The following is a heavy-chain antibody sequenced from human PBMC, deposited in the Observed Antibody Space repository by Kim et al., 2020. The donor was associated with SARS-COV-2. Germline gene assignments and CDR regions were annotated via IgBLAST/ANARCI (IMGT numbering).Heavy chain of an antibody. CDR2: ISGSGGST. D-gene: IGHD6-19*01. Sequence: GGSLRLSCAASGFTFSSYAMSWVRQAPGKGLEWVSAISGSGGSTYYADSVKGRFTISRDNSKNTLYLQMNSLRAEDTAVYYCAKMSSRAAFYFGIAVAGTPTAFDYWGQGTLVTVSS. CDR1: GFTFSSYA. J-gene: IGHJ4*02. CDR3: AKMSSRAAFYFGIAVAGTPTAFDY. V-gene: IGHV3-23*01.